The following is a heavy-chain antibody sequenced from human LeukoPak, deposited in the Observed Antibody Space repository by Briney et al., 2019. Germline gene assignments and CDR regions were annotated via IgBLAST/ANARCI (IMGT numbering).Heavy chain of an antibody. CDR2: IGGRGGGT. D-gene: IGHD3-9*01. J-gene: IGHJ4*02. CDR3: AKWGDYDILTGYYDSDY. CDR1: GFTFSNYA. Sequence: GASLRLSCAASGFTFSNYAMSWVRQAPGKGLEWVSAIGGRGGGTYYADSVKGRFTVSRDDSKNTLYLQMNSLRAEDTAVYYCAKWGDYDILTGYYDSDYWGQGTPVTVSS. V-gene: IGHV3-23*01.